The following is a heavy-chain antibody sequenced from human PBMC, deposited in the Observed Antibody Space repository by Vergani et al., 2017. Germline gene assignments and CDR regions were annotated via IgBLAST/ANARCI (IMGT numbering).Heavy chain of an antibody. D-gene: IGHD2/OR15-2a*01. CDR1: GFIVSSNY. CDR2: FYSGGST. V-gene: IGHV3-66*02. Sequence: VQLVESGGGVVQPGGSLRLSCAASGFIVSSNYMSWVRQAPGKGLEWVSVFYSGGSTYYADSVKGRFTISRDNSKNTVYLQMNSLRAEDTAVYYCARAETHQIVGFDYWGQGTLVTVSS. CDR3: ARAETHQIVGFDY. J-gene: IGHJ4*02.